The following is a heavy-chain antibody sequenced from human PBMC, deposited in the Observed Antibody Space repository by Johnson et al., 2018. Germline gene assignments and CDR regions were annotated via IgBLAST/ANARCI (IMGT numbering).Heavy chain of an antibody. J-gene: IGHJ3*02. D-gene: IGHD3-10*01. V-gene: IGHV1-69*04. CDR3: ARALWFGDLDAFDI. CDR1: GGTFSSYT. CDR2: IIPILGIA. Sequence: QVRLVQSGAEVKKPGSSVKVSCKASGGTFSSYTISWVRQAPGQGLEWMGRIIPILGIANYAQKFQGRVTITADKSTSTAYMELSSLRSEDTAVYYCARALWFGDLDAFDIWGQGTMVTVSS.